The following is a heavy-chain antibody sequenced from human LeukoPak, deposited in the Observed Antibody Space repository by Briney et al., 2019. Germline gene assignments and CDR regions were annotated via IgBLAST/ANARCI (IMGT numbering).Heavy chain of an antibody. D-gene: IGHD1-26*01. Sequence: ASVKVSCKASGYTFTSYAMNWVRQAPGQGLEWMGWINAGNGNTKYSQKFQGRVTITRDTSASTAYMELSSLRSEDTAVYYCARAPGSGSYSVFDYWGQGTLVTVSS. CDR1: GYTFTSYA. CDR2: INAGNGNT. J-gene: IGHJ4*02. V-gene: IGHV1-3*01. CDR3: ARAPGSGSYSVFDY.